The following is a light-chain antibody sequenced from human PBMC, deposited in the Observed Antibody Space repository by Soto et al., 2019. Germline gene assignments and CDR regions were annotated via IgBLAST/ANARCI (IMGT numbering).Light chain of an antibody. J-gene: IGKJ1*01. CDR2: DAS. CDR3: QQHNSYSPTT. CDR1: QSINYW. Sequence: DVHMTQSPATLSASVGERVTITCRASQSINYWLAWYQQKPGKAPNLLIYDASILETGVPSRFSGSRSGTEYTLTISSLQPDDFATYYCQQHNSYSPTTFGQGTRVDMK. V-gene: IGKV1-5*01.